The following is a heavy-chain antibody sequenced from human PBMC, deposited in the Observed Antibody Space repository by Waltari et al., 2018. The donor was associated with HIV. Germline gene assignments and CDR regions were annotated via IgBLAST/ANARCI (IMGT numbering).Heavy chain of an antibody. V-gene: IGHV7-4-1*01. CDR1: GYTFISTA. CDR3: ARDTGPGRSFDS. D-gene: IGHD3-10*01. J-gene: IGHJ4*02. Sequence: QVQLVQSGSELKKPGASVKVSCKASGYTFISTAINWVRQAPGQGLEWMGWINTKTGNPTYAQGFTGRFVFSVDTAVSTTFLQIDSLKGEDTALYYCARDTGPGRSFDSWGQGTLVTVSS. CDR2: INTKTGNP.